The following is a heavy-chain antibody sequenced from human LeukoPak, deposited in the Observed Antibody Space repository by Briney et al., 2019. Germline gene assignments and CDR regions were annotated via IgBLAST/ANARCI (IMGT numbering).Heavy chain of an antibody. V-gene: IGHV1-18*04. CDR3: ARGDTFLPTHYFDP. CDR2: VSAYNGKT. D-gene: IGHD2/OR15-2a*01. Sequence: ASVRVSCKASGYTFTSYYVNWVRQAPGRGLEWMGWVSAYNGKTNYAQSLQDRVTMTTDTSTSTVYMELRSLRSDDTALYYCARGDTFLPTHYFDPWGQGTLVTVSS. J-gene: IGHJ5*02. CDR1: GYTFTSYY.